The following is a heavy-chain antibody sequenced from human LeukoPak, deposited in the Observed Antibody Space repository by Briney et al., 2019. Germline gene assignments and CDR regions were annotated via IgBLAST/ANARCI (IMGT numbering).Heavy chain of an antibody. J-gene: IGHJ4*02. D-gene: IGHD5-18*01. CDR1: GGSFSGYY. CDR3: ARHGYSYGYGFDY. Sequence: SETLSLTCAVYGGSFSGYYWSWIRQPPGKGLEWIGEINHSGSTNYNPSLKSRVTISVDTSKNQFSLKLSSVTAADTAVYYCARHGYSYGYGFDYWGQGTLVTVSS. CDR2: INHSGST. V-gene: IGHV4-34*01.